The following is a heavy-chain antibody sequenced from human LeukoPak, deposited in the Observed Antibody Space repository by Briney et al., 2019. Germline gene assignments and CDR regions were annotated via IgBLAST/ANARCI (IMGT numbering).Heavy chain of an antibody. CDR3: ARGGTRGYCSSTSCLDY. CDR2: IKQDGSEK. Sequence: PGGSLLLSCAASGFTFSSYWMSWVRPAPGKGVGWVANIKQDGSEKYYVDSVKGRFTISRDNAKNSLYLQMNSLRAEDTAVYYCARGGTRGYCSSTSCLDYWGQGTLVTVSS. CDR1: GFTFSSYW. J-gene: IGHJ4*02. V-gene: IGHV3-7*01. D-gene: IGHD2-2*01.